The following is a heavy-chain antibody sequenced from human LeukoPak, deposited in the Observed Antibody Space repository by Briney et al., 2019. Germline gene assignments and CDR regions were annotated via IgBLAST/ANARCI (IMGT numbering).Heavy chain of an antibody. CDR3: ASSRGYSYGYYFDY. CDR1: GGSISSYY. Sequence: SETLSLTCTVSGGSISSYYWSWIRQPPGKGLEWIGYIYHSGSTNYNPSLKSRVTISVDTSKNQFSLKLSSVTAADTAVYYCASSRGYSYGYYFDYWGQGTLVTVSS. V-gene: IGHV4-59*08. J-gene: IGHJ4*02. D-gene: IGHD5-18*01. CDR2: IYHSGST.